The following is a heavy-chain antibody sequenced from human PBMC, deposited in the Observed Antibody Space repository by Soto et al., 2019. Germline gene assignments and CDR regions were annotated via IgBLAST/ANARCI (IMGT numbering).Heavy chain of an antibody. V-gene: IGHV4-30-4*01. Sequence: QVQLQESGPGLVKPSQTLCLSCSVSGGSISSGDYYWTWIRQPPGKGLECIGYIYYSGSTYYNPSLKSRVAMSVDTSKNQFSLRLSSVTAADTAVYYCASMLRWGWYGVDVWGQVTTVTVSS. J-gene: IGHJ6*02. CDR2: IYYSGST. CDR1: GGSISSGDYY. D-gene: IGHD6-19*01. CDR3: ASMLRWGWYGVDV.